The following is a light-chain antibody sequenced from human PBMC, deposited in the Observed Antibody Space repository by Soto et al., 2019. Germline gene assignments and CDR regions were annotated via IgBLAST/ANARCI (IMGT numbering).Light chain of an antibody. V-gene: IGLV2-14*01. J-gene: IGLJ1*01. CDR1: SSDVGGYNY. CDR3: ASYTSSNTPYV. Sequence: QSALTQPASVSGSPGQSITISCTRTSSDVGGYNYVSWYQQHPDKAPKLIIYVVSNRPSGVSDRFSGSKSGNTASLTISGLQAEDEADYYCASYTSSNTPYVFGTGTKVTVL. CDR2: VVS.